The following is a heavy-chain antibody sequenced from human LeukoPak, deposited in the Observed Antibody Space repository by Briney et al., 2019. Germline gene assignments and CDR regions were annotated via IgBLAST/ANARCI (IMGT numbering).Heavy chain of an antibody. J-gene: IGHJ4*02. CDR2: ISAYNGNT. Sequence: ASVKVSCKASGGTFSSYVISWVRQAPGQGLEWMGWISAYNGNTNYAQKLQGRVTMTTDTSTSTAYMELRSLRSDDTAVYYCARVKNLVVVTPFDYWGQGTLVTVSS. D-gene: IGHD3-22*01. CDR3: ARVKNLVVVTPFDY. CDR1: GGTFSSYV. V-gene: IGHV1-18*01.